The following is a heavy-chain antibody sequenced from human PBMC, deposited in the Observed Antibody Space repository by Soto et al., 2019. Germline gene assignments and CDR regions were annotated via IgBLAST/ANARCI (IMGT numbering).Heavy chain of an antibody. CDR3: ARQRVAPAQYYFDY. Sequence: SVTLPLTSPVSCRSLSSASYFCTWILQPAVKGLEWIGYITDIGSTNYNPSIKSRVNISSDTTKNHFSLNLRSVTAAETAVYYCARQRVAPAQYYFDYWGQRIPVGVSS. J-gene: IGHJ4*02. CDR2: ITDIGST. D-gene: IGHD2-2*01. V-gene: IGHV4-61*01. CDR1: CRSLSSASYF.